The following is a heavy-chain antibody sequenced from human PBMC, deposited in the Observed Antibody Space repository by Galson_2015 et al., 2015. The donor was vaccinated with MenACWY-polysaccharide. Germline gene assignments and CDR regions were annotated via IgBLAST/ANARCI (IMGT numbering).Heavy chain of an antibody. D-gene: IGHD3-22*01. CDR1: GYSFSSYD. Sequence: SVKVSCQASGYSFSSYDINWVRQTPGQGLEWMGWMNPNSGNTGYAQKFQGRVTMTRNTSISIAYMELSSLRSEDTAVYYCARGGKYYYDSSGYLNWFDPWGQGTLVTVSS. V-gene: IGHV1-8*01. CDR2: MNPNSGNT. J-gene: IGHJ5*02. CDR3: ARGGKYYYDSSGYLNWFDP.